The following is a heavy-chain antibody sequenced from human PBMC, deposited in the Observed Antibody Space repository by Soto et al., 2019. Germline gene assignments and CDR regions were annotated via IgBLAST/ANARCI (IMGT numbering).Heavy chain of an antibody. Sequence: PSETLSLTCAVYGGSFSGYYWSWIRQPPGKGLEWIGEINHSGSTNYNPSLKSRVTISVDTSKNQFSLKLSSVTAADTAVYYCARTFLGPDLLADSFVDYYYYMDVWGQGTTVTVSS. CDR1: GGSFSGYY. J-gene: IGHJ6*03. V-gene: IGHV4-34*01. D-gene: IGHD3-9*01. CDR2: INHSGST. CDR3: ARTFLGPDLLADSFVDYYYYMDV.